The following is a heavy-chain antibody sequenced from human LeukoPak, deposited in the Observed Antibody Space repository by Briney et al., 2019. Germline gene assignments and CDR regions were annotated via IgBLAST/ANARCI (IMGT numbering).Heavy chain of an antibody. CDR1: GFTFNSYW. Sequence: GGSLRLSCAASGFTFNSYWMSWVRQAPGKGVEWVANIKQDGSEKYYVDSVKGRFTISRDNAKNSLYLQMNSLRAEDTAVYYCARGAVGFDYWGQGTLVTVSS. J-gene: IGHJ4*02. CDR2: IKQDGSEK. CDR3: ARGAVGFDY. V-gene: IGHV3-7*01. D-gene: IGHD6-19*01.